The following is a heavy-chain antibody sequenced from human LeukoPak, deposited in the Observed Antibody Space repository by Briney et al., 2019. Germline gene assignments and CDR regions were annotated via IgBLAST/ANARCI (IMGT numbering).Heavy chain of an antibody. J-gene: IGHJ5*02. Sequence: SQTLSLTCTVSGGSISSGGYYWSWIRQHPGKGLEWIGYIYYSGSTYYNPSLKSRVTISVDTSKNQFSLKLSSVTAADTAVYYCARWRSSGSWEWFDPWGQGTLVTVSS. CDR2: IYYSGST. V-gene: IGHV4-31*03. CDR1: GGSISSGGYY. CDR3: ARWRSSGSWEWFDP. D-gene: IGHD1-26*01.